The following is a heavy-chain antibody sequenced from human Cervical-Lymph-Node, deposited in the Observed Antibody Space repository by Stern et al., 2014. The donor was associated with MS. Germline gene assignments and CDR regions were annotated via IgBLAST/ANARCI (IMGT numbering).Heavy chain of an antibody. Sequence: LVESGGGLVKPGGSLRLSCAASGFSFNWYNMNWVRQAPGKGLEWVSSISSTSDYTYYADSVKGRFTISRDNAKKSLYLQMNSLRADDTAVYYCARDALFDSWGQGTLVTVSS. V-gene: IGHV3-21*01. CDR1: GFSFNWYN. J-gene: IGHJ4*02. CDR3: ARDALFDS. CDR2: ISSTSDYT.